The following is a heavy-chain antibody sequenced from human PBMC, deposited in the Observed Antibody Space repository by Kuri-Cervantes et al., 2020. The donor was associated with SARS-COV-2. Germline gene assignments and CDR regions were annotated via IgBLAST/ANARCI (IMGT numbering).Heavy chain of an antibody. J-gene: IGHJ4*02. Sequence: LSLTCAASGFTFSSYEMNWVRQAPGKGLEWVSYISSSGSTIYYADSVKGRFTISRDNAKNSLYLQMNSLRAEDTAVYYCARTGELGIPDYWGQGTLVTVSS. CDR2: ISSSGSTI. D-gene: IGHD7-27*01. CDR1: GFTFSSYE. CDR3: ARTGELGIPDY. V-gene: IGHV3-48*03.